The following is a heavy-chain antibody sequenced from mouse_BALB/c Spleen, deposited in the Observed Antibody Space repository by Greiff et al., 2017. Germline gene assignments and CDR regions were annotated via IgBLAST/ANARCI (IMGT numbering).Heavy chain of an antibody. J-gene: IGHJ2*01. CDR1: GFTFSSYT. Sequence: EVQLVESGGGLVQPGGSLKLSCAASGFTFSSYTMSWVRQTPEKRLEWVAYISNGGGSTYYPDTVKGRFTISRDNAKNTLYLQMSSLKSEDTAMYYCARQTPTAYFDYWGQGTTLTVSS. V-gene: IGHV5-12-2*01. CDR2: ISNGGGST. CDR3: ARQTPTAYFDY. D-gene: IGHD1-2*01.